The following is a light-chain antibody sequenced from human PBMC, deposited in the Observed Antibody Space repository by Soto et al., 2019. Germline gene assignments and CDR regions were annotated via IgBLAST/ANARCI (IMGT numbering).Light chain of an antibody. CDR2: EVN. J-gene: IGLJ1*01. CDR1: RSDVGGYNY. CDR3: SSYAGSSNV. V-gene: IGLV2-8*01. Sequence: QSALTQPPSASGSPGQSVAISCTGTRSDVGGYNYVSWYQQHPGKAPKLMIYEVNKRPSGVPDRFSGSKSGNTASLTVSGLQAEDEADYYCSSYAGSSNVFGTGTQLTVL.